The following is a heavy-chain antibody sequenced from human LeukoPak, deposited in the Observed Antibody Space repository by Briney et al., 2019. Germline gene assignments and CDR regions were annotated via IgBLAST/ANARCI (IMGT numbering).Heavy chain of an antibody. Sequence: PSETLSLSCAVSGGSFSGYCWSWIRQPPGKGLEWVGDINHSGSTNYNPSLKSRVTISVDTSKNQFSLKLSSVTAADTAVYYCARGISDFWSGYYLYFDYWGQGTLVTVSS. CDR1: GGSFSGYC. D-gene: IGHD3-3*01. CDR3: ARGISDFWSGYYLYFDY. V-gene: IGHV4-34*01. CDR2: INHSGST. J-gene: IGHJ4*02.